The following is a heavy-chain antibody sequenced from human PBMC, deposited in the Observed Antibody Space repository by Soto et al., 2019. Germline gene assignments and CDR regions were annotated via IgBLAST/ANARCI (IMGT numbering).Heavy chain of an antibody. CDR2: ISYDGSNK. CDR1: GFTFSSYG. D-gene: IGHD3-10*01. CDR3: AKDHLGAMVRGVITNFDY. V-gene: IGHV3-30*18. J-gene: IGHJ4*02. Sequence: QVQLVESGGGVVQPGRSLRLSCAASGFTFSSYGMHWVRQAPGKGLEWVAVISYDGSNKYYADSVKGRFTISRDNSKNTLYLQMNSLRAEDTAVYYCAKDHLGAMVRGVITNFDYWGQGTLVTVSS.